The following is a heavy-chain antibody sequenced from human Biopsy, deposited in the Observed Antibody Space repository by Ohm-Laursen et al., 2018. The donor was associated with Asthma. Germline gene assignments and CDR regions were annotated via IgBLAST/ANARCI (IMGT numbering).Heavy chain of an antibody. J-gene: IGHJ6*02. CDR1: GFSFSDYY. Sequence: SLRLSCAASGFSFSDYYMTWIRQAPGKGLEWVSSISSSGSTTYPAESVKGRFTISRDNAQKSLFLQMGSLRAEDTAIYYCARVFESSEWGPFYHFGLDVWGQGTTVAVSS. CDR3: ARVFESSEWGPFYHFGLDV. CDR2: ISSSGSTT. V-gene: IGHV3-11*01. D-gene: IGHD6-25*01.